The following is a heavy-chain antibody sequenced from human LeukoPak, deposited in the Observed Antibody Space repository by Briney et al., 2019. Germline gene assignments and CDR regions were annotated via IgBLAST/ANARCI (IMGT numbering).Heavy chain of an antibody. Sequence: SQTLSLTCTVSGGSISSGSYYWSWIRQPAGKGLEWIGRIYTSGSTNYNPSLKSRVTISVDTSKNQFSLKLSSVTAADTAVYYCAREGQPWGQGTLVTVSS. CDR3: AREGQP. CDR1: GGSISSGSYY. J-gene: IGHJ5*02. CDR2: IYTSGST. V-gene: IGHV4-61*02.